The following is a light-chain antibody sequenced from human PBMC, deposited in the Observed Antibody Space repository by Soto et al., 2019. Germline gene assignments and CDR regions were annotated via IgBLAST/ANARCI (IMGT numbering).Light chain of an antibody. Sequence: EIVLTQSPAILSVSPGERATLSCRASQSISRSLAWYQQKPGQAPRLLISDASTRATGIPARFSGSGSGTEFTLTINSLQSEDFALYYCHQYNSWPPGTFGQGTKVDIK. J-gene: IGKJ2*01. CDR1: QSISRS. CDR3: HQYNSWPPGT. CDR2: DAS. V-gene: IGKV3-15*01.